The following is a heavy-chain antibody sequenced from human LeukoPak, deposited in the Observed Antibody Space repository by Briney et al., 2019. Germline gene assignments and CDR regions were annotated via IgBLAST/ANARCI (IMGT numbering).Heavy chain of an antibody. CDR2: INHSGST. CDR3: ARGRRGYSYGYAFDI. V-gene: IGHV4-34*01. J-gene: IGHJ3*02. Sequence: SETLSLTCAVYGGSFSGYYWNWIRLPPGKGLEWIGEINHSGSTNYTPSLKSRVTISVDTSKNQFSLKLSSVTAADTAVYYCARGRRGYSYGYAFDIWGQGTMVTVSS. D-gene: IGHD5-18*01. CDR1: GGSFSGYY.